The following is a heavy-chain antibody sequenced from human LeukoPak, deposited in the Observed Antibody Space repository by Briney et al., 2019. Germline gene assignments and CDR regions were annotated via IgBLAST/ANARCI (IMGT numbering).Heavy chain of an antibody. J-gene: IGHJ1*01. CDR3: VRDFSTVTTAYLHH. V-gene: IGHV3-21*04. D-gene: IGHD4-17*01. CDR2: IISSSRHI. CDR1: GFPFSSYS. Sequence: PGGSLRLSXAASGFPFSSYSMNWVRQAPGKGLEWVSSIISSSRHIYYADSVKDRFTIFRDDAKNSLFLQMDSLRVEDTAMYYCVRDFSTVTTAYLHHWGQGTLLTVSS.